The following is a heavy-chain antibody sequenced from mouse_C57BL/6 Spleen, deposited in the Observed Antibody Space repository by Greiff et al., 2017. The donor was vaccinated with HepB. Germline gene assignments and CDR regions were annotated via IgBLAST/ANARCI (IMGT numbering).Heavy chain of an antibody. J-gene: IGHJ1*03. CDR2: ISDGGSYT. V-gene: IGHV5-4*01. D-gene: IGHD3-3*01. CDR3: ARDRGLTIWYFDV. CDR1: GFTFSSYA. Sequence: EVQLVESGGGLVKPGGSLKLSCAASGFTFSSYAMSWVRQTPEKRLEWVATISDGGSYTYYPDNVKGRFTISRDNAKNNLYLQMSHLKSEDTAMYYCARDRGLTIWYFDVWGTGTTVTVSS.